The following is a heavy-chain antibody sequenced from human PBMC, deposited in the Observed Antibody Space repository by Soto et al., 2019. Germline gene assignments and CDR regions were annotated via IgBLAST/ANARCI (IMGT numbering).Heavy chain of an antibody. D-gene: IGHD2-21*02. J-gene: IGHJ5*02. CDR2: IFSSGST. CDR3: ARDQGVVVTADNWFDP. CDR1: GGSITDYS. V-gene: IGHV4-4*07. Sequence: SETLSLTCTVSGGSITDYSWVWIRQPAGKGLEWIGRIFSSGSTNYNPSLKGRITMSLDTSKNQFSPKLNSATATDTAVYFCARDQGVVVTADNWFDPWGQGILVTVSS.